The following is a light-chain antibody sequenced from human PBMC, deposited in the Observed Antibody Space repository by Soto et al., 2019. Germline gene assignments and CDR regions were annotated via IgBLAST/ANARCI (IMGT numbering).Light chain of an antibody. J-gene: IGKJ5*01. CDR1: QGISSY. V-gene: IGKV1-9*01. CDR2: AAS. CDR3: QHADSFPLIT. Sequence: DIQLTQSPSFLSASVRDRVTITCRASQGISSYLAWYQQKPGSAPKLLIYAASTFQSGVPSRFSGSGSGTDFTLTISSLQPEDFATYYCQHADSFPLITFGQGTRLDIK.